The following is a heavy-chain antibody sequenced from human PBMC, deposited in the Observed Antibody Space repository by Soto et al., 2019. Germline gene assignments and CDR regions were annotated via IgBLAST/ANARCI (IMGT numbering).Heavy chain of an antibody. D-gene: IGHD2-2*01. CDR3: ARSQGSSTSLEIYYYYYYGMDV. J-gene: IGHJ6*02. V-gene: IGHV1-69*01. CDR1: GGTFSSYA. CDR2: IIPIPGTA. Sequence: QVQLVQSGAEVKKPGSSVKVSCKASGGTFSSYAISWVRQAPGPGLEWMGGIIPIPGTANYAQKFQGRGTITADESTSTAYMELSSLRSEDTAVYYCARSQGSSTSLEIYYYYYYGMDVWGQGTTVTVSS.